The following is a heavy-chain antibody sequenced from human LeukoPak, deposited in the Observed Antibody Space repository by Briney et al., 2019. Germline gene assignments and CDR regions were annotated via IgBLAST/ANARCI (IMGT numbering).Heavy chain of an antibody. CDR3: ARGGLWFGEPLVGMDV. D-gene: IGHD3-10*01. J-gene: IGHJ6*02. CDR2: IYYSGST. V-gene: IGHV4-59*12. Sequence: SETLSLTCTGSGGSISSYYWSWIRQPPGKGLEWIGYIYYSGSTNYNPSLKSRVTISVDRSKNQFSLKLSSVTAADTAVYYCARGGLWFGEPLVGMDVWGQGTTVTVSS. CDR1: GGSISSYY.